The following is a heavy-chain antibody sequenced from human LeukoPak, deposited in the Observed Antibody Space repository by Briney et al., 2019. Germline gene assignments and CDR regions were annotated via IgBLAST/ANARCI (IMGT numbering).Heavy chain of an antibody. CDR3: AGIFPRDGYNWLGPDFDY. CDR1: GGSISSSSYY. CDR2: IYYSGST. V-gene: IGHV4-39*07. Sequence: SETLSLTCTVSGGSISSSSYYWGWIRQPPGKGLEWIGSIYYSGSTYYNPSLKSRVTISVDTSKNQFSLKLSSVTAADTAVYYCAGIFPRDGYNWLGPDFDYWGQGTLVTVSS. D-gene: IGHD5-24*01. J-gene: IGHJ4*02.